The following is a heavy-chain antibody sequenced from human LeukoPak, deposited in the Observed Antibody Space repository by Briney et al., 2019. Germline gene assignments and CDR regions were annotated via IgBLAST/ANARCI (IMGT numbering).Heavy chain of an antibody. D-gene: IGHD2-2*01. CDR3: AKDPCSTTSCYSVY. J-gene: IGHJ4*02. CDR1: GFTFSTYA. V-gene: IGHV3-30*18. Sequence: GGSLRLSCAASGFTFSTYAMTWARQAPGKGLDWVAVISYDGSNKYYADSVKGRFTISRDNSKNTLYLQMNSLRAEDTAVYYCAKDPCSTTSCYSVYWGQGTLVTVSS. CDR2: ISYDGSNK.